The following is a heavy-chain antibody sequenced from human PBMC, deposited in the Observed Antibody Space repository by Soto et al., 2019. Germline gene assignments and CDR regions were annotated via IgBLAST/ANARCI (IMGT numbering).Heavy chain of an antibody. CDR3: ARDPLEMDSSGYNDAFDI. CDR2: ISAYNGNT. CDR1: GYTFTSYG. V-gene: IGHV1-18*01. Sequence: GASVKVSCKASGYTFTSYGISWVRQAPGQGLEWMGWISAYNGNTNYAQKLQGRVTMTTDTSTSTAYMELRSLRSDDTAVYYCARDPLEMDSSGYNDAFDIWGQGTMVTVSS. D-gene: IGHD3-22*01. J-gene: IGHJ3*02.